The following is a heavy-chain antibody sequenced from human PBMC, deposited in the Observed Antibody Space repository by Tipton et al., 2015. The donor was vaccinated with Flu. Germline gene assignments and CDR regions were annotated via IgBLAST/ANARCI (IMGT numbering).Heavy chain of an antibody. CDR3: ARRDYTNYVSDPKSWFDP. D-gene: IGHD4-11*01. J-gene: IGHJ5*02. V-gene: IGHV4-38-2*01. CDR1: GDSISSDYH. CDR2: VSRSGST. Sequence: TLSLTCAVSGDSISSDYHWGWIRQFPGEGLEWIGTVSRSGSTIYSPSLKSRVTISIDRSKNQFSLNLKSVTAADMAVYYCARRDYTNYVSDPKSWFDPWGQGTLVAVSS.